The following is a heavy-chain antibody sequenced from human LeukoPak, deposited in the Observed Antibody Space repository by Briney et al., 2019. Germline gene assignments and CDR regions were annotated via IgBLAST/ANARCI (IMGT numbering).Heavy chain of an antibody. CDR1: GGSISSYY. V-gene: IGHV4-59*01. J-gene: IGHJ4*02. D-gene: IGHD3-22*01. CDR3: ARSYDSSGYELYYFDY. Sequence: SETLSLTCTVSGGSISSYYWSWIRQPPGKGLEWIGYIYYSGSTNYNPSLKSRVTISVDTSKSQFSLKLSSVTAADTAVYYCARSYDSSGYELYYFDYWGQGTLVTVSS. CDR2: IYYSGST.